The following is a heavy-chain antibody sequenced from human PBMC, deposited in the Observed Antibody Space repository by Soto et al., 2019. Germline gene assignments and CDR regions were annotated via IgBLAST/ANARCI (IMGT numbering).Heavy chain of an antibody. V-gene: IGHV3-30*18. J-gene: IGHJ3*02. CDR2: ISYDGSNK. CDR3: AKDRRGCSGGSCYFTDQYAFAI. Sequence: PGGSLRLCCAASGFTFSSYGMHWVRQAPGKGLEWVAVISYDGSNKYYADSVKGRFTISRDNSKNTLYLQMNSLRAEDTAVYYCAKDRRGCSGGSCYFTDQYAFAIWGQGTMVTVSS. CDR1: GFTFSSYG. D-gene: IGHD2-15*01.